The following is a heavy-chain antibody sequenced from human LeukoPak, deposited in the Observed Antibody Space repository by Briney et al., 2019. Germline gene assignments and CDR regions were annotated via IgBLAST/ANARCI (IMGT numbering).Heavy chain of an antibody. CDR1: GYTFTDYA. Sequence: GASVKVSCKASGYTFTDYAMNWVRQAPGQGLEWMGWINTNTGNATYAQDFTGRFVFSLDTSVSTAYLQISGLKAKDTAVYYCARDSTIATTDSDYWGQGTLVTVSS. CDR3: ARDSTIATTDSDY. CDR2: INTNTGNA. V-gene: IGHV7-4-1*02. D-gene: IGHD6-13*01. J-gene: IGHJ4*02.